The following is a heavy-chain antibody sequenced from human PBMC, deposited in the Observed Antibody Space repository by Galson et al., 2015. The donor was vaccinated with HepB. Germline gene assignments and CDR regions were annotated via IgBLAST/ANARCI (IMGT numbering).Heavy chain of an antibody. CDR2: IKQDGSEK. Sequence: SLRLSCAASGFTFSSYWMSWVRQAPGKGLEWVANIKQDGSEKYYVDSVKGRFTISRDNAKNSLYLQMNSLRAEDTAVYYCARGIGYCSGGSCSLSPFYYYYGMDVWGQGTTVTVSS. CDR1: GFTFSSYW. V-gene: IGHV3-7*04. CDR3: ARGIGYCSGGSCSLSPFYYYYGMDV. J-gene: IGHJ6*02. D-gene: IGHD2-15*01.